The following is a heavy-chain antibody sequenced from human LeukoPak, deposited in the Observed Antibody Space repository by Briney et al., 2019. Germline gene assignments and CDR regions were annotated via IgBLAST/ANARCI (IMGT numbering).Heavy chain of an antibody. J-gene: IGHJ4*02. V-gene: IGHV3-30*04. D-gene: IGHD6-19*01. CDR3: AKGLKSGWYSGLDY. Sequence: PGRSLRLSCAASGFTFSSYAMHWVRQAPGKGLEWVAVISYDGSNKYYADSVKGRFTISRDNSKYTLYLQMNSLRAEDTAVYYCAKGLKSGWYSGLDYWGQGTLVTVSS. CDR1: GFTFSSYA. CDR2: ISYDGSNK.